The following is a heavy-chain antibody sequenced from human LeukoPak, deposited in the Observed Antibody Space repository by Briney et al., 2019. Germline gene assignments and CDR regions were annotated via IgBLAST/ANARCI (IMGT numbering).Heavy chain of an antibody. D-gene: IGHD6-19*01. CDR2: IYFTGST. V-gene: IGHV4-39*07. CDR3: ARFPPSQWLLGLDY. Sequence: SETLSLTCTVSGCSISSSSYYWGWIRQPPGKGLDWIGSIYFTGSTYYNPSLKSRVTMSVDTSKNQFSLRLNSVTTADTAVYYCARFPPSQWLLGLDYWGQGTLVTVSS. J-gene: IGHJ4*02. CDR1: GCSISSSSYY.